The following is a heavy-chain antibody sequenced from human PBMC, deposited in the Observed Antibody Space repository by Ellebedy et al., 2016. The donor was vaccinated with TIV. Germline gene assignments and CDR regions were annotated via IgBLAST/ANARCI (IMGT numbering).Heavy chain of an antibody. J-gene: IGHJ2*01. CDR3: ARGAAAGFFWYFDL. D-gene: IGHD6-13*01. CDR1: GYTFTSYA. CDR2: INTNTGNP. V-gene: IGHV7-4-1*02. Sequence: MPGGSLRLSCAASGYTFTSYAMNWVRQAPGQGLEWMGWINTNTGNPTYAQGFTGRFVFSLDTSVSTAYLQISSLKAEDTAVYYCARGAAAGFFWYFDLWGRGTLVTVSS.